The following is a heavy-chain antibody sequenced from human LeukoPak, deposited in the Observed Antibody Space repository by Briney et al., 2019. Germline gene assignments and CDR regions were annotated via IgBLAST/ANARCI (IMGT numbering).Heavy chain of an antibody. J-gene: IGHJ4*02. D-gene: IGHD3-9*01. V-gene: IGHV3-30*02. CDR2: IRYDGSKK. CDR3: ANGPHYNILTGFYKVRSHLDY. Sequence: GGSLRLSCAASGFTFSNYGMHWVRQAPGKGLEWVAFIRYDGSKKYYADSVKGRFTISRDNSKNTLYLQMNSLRAEDTAMYYCANGPHYNILTGFYKVRSHLDYWGQGTLVTVSS. CDR1: GFTFSNYG.